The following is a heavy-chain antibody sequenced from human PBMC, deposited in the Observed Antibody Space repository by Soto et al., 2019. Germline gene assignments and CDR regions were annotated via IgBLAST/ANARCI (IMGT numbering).Heavy chain of an antibody. J-gene: IGHJ3*02. CDR1: GFIFTTYA. Sequence: LRLSCATSGFIFTTYAMNWVRQAPGKGLEWVSAISSSGESTFYAESVRGRFTISRDNSLNTLYLQMRSLRPEDTAVYYCAHPRGYGVFDAVDIWGQGTMVTVSS. CDR3: AHPRGYGVFDAVDI. V-gene: IGHV3-23*01. CDR2: ISSSGEST. D-gene: IGHD4-17*01.